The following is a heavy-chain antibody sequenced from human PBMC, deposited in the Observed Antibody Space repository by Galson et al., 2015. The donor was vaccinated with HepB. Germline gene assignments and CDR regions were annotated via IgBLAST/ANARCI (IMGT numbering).Heavy chain of an antibody. CDR1: RFRFSSYS. J-gene: IGHJ4*02. Sequence: SLRLSGAASRFRFSSYSMNWVHQAPGTGLERVSSISSSSRYKSYADSVTGRFTISRDNAKNSLYLQMNSLRAEDPAVYYCARGWERYSSGWYSDDYYFDYWGQGTLVTVSS. D-gene: IGHD6-19*01. CDR2: ISSSSRYK. CDR3: ARGWERYSSGWYSDDYYFDY. V-gene: IGHV3-21*01.